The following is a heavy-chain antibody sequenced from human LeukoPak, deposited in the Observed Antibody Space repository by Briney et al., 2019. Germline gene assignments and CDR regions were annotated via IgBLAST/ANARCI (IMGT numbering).Heavy chain of an antibody. CDR2: INPSGGST. CDR3: ARGTVGASKSGNYYYYYMDV. V-gene: IGHV1-46*01. D-gene: IGHD1-26*01. Sequence: ASVKVSCKASGYTFTSYYMHWVRQAPGQGLERMGIINPSGGSTSYAQKFQGRVTMTRDMSTSTVYMELSSLRSEDTAVYYCARGTVGASKSGNYYYYYMDVWGKGTTVTVSS. CDR1: GYTFTSYY. J-gene: IGHJ6*03.